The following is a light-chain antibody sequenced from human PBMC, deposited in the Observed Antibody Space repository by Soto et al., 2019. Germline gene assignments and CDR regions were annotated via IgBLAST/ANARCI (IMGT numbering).Light chain of an antibody. V-gene: IGLV2-14*01. J-gene: IGLJ1*01. CDR1: SSDIGAYNF. Sequence: QSLLTQPASVYGSPGQSSTLSCSGTSSDIGAYNFVSWYQQRPGKAPKLMIFEVNNRPSGVSNRFSGSKSGSTASLTISDLQPEDEAEYYCFSYTTSTTYVFGSGTKVTVL. CDR2: EVN. CDR3: FSYTTSTTYV.